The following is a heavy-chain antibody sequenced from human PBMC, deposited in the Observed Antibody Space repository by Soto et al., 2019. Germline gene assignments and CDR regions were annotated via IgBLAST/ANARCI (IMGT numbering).Heavy chain of an antibody. V-gene: IGHV3-30*18. J-gene: IGHJ4*02. CDR1: GFTFSSYG. Sequence: GGSLRLSCAASGFTFSSYGMHWVRQAPGKGLEWVAVISYDGSNKYYADSVKGRFTISRDNSKNTLYLQMNSLRAEDTAVYYCAKGSWQWRTTGYFDYWGQGTLVTVSS. D-gene: IGHD6-19*01. CDR2: ISYDGSNK. CDR3: AKGSWQWRTTGYFDY.